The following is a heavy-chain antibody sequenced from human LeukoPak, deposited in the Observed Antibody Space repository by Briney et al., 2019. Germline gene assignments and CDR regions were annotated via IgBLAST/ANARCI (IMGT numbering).Heavy chain of an antibody. D-gene: IGHD2-2*01. CDR1: GGSISSSSYY. Sequence: SETLSLTCTVSGGSISSSSYYWGWTRQPPGKGLEWIGSIYHSGSTYYNPSLKSRVTISVDTSKNQFSLKLSSVTAADTAVYYCARDPDCSSTSCYPIPYYYMDVWGKGTTVTVSS. V-gene: IGHV4-39*07. CDR2: IYHSGST. J-gene: IGHJ6*03. CDR3: ARDPDCSSTSCYPIPYYYMDV.